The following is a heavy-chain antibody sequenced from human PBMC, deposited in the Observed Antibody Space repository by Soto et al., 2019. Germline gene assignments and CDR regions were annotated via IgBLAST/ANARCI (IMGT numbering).Heavy chain of an antibody. J-gene: IGHJ2*01. D-gene: IGHD7-27*01. V-gene: IGHV3-30-3*01. CDR2: ISYDGSNK. Sequence: QVQLVESGGGVVQPGRSLRLSCAASGFTFSSYAMHWVRQVPGKGLEWVAVISYDGSNKYYADSVKGRFTISRDNSKNTLNMQMNSLRAEDTAVYYWARPLWRDDYNWGYFDLWGRCTLVTVSS. CDR1: GFTFSSYA. CDR3: ARPLWRDDYNWGYFDL.